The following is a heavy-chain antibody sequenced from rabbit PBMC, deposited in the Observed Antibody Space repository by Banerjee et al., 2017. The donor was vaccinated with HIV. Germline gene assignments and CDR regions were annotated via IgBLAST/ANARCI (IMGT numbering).Heavy chain of an antibody. J-gene: IGHJ4*01. CDR2: IYAGKSART. D-gene: IGHD4-1*01. CDR1: GLDFSSSYW. Sequence: QSLEESGGDLVKPGASLTLTCTASGLDFSSSYWICWVRQAPGKGLEWIACIYAGKSARTYYANWAKGRFTISKASWTTVTLQMTSLTAADTASYFCARDLAGVIGWNFNLWGQGTLVTVS. V-gene: IGHV1S40*01. CDR3: ARDLAGVIGWNFNL.